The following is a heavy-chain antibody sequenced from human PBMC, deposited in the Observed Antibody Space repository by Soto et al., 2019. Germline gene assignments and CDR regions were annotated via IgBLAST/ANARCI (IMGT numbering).Heavy chain of an antibody. CDR1: GGTFSSYA. D-gene: IGHD6-19*01. CDR2: IIPIFGTA. CDR3: ARGSSSGWYGLFDP. J-gene: IGHJ5*02. V-gene: IGHV1-69*06. Sequence: ASVKVSCKASGGTFSSYAISWVRQAPGQGLEWMGGIIPIFGTANYAQKFQGRVTITADKSTSTAYMELSSLRSEDTAVYYCARGSSSGWYGLFDPWGQGTPVTVSS.